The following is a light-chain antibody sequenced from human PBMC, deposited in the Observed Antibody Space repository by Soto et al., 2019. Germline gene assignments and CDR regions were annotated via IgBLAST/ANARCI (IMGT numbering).Light chain of an antibody. CDR3: QQYGSSPGT. CDR2: GAS. CDR1: QTVTSNY. J-gene: IGKJ1*01. V-gene: IGKV3-20*01. Sequence: EIVLTQSPGTLSSSPGERATLSCRASQTVTSNYLAWYQQKPGQAPRLLFFGASIRATGLPDRFSGGGSGTDFTLTISRLDSEDFAVYYCQQYGSSPGTFGQGTKVDIK.